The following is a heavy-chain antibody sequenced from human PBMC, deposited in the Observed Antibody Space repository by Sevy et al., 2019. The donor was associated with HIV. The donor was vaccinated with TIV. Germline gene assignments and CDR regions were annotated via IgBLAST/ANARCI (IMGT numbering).Heavy chain of an antibody. Sequence: GGSLRLSCTASGFILGYYAMHWVRQAPGKGMEWVAVSSYDGGNIYYADSVQGRFTVSRDNSKNRLYLQMNSLRPEDTAMYYCARDFYEFGAPSGLDYWGQGVLVTVSS. CDR1: GFILGYYA. CDR2: SSYDGGNI. V-gene: IGHV3-30-3*01. CDR3: ARDFYEFGAPSGLDY. D-gene: IGHD6-19*01. J-gene: IGHJ4*02.